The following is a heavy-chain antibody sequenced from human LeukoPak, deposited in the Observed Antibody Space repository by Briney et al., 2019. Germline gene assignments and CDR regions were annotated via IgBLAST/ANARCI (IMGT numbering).Heavy chain of an antibody. D-gene: IGHD3-16*02. Sequence: ASVKVSCKASGYTFTSYGISWERQAPGQGLEWMGWISAYNGNTNYAQKLQGRVTMTTDTSTSTAYMELRSLRSDDTAVYYCARPYDYVWGSYLPDYWGQGTLVTVSS. CDR2: ISAYNGNT. CDR1: GYTFTSYG. CDR3: ARPYDYVWGSYLPDY. V-gene: IGHV1-18*01. J-gene: IGHJ4*02.